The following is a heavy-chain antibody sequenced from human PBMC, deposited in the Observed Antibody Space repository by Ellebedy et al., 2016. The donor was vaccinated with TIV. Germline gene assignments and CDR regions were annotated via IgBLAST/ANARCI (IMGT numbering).Heavy chain of an antibody. CDR1: GGFIDSYY. V-gene: IGHV4-59*01. J-gene: IGHJ5*02. Sequence: MPSETLSLTCSVSGGFIDSYYWSWIRQTPGKGLEWIAYIHHSGAALYNPSLRSRVTISIDTSRIQFSLKLTSVTAADTAVYYCARYKGFLESYNWLDPWGQGALVTVSS. CDR2: IHHSGAA. CDR3: ARYKGFLESYNWLDP. D-gene: IGHD3-3*01.